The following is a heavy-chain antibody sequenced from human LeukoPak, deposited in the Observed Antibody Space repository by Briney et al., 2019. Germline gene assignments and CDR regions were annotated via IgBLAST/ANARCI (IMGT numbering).Heavy chain of an antibody. J-gene: IGHJ4*02. CDR2: ISGSGAST. CDR3: ANEIEGIAVAGYFDY. CDR1: GFTFSSSG. V-gene: IGHV3-23*01. Sequence: GGSLRLSCAASGFTFSSSGMSWVRQTPGKGLEWVSAISGSGASTYYADSVKGRFTISRDNSKNTLYLQMNSLRAEDTAVYYCANEIEGIAVAGYFDYWGQGTLVTVSS. D-gene: IGHD6-19*01.